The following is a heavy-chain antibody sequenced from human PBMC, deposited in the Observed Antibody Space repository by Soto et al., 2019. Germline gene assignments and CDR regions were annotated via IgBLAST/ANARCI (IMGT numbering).Heavy chain of an antibody. CDR1: GFTFSSYA. CDR3: ARDSVVQLWYYNWFDP. Sequence: GGSLRLSCAASGFTFSSYAMHWVRQAPGKGLEWEAVISYDGSNKYYADSVKGRFTISRDNSKNTLYLQMNSLRAEDTAVYYCARDSVVQLWYYNWFDPWGQGTLVTVSS. J-gene: IGHJ5*02. CDR2: ISYDGSNK. D-gene: IGHD5-18*01. V-gene: IGHV3-30-3*01.